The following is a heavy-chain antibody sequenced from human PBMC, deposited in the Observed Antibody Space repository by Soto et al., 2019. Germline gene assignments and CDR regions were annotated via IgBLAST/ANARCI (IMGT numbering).Heavy chain of an antibody. CDR3: ARSIVVVTALDY. CDR1: GYTFTSYA. Sequence: EASVKVSCKAIGYTFTSYAMHCVRQAPGQRLEWMGWINAGNGNTKYSQKFQGRVTITRDTSASTAYMELSSLRSEDTAVYYCARSIVVVTALDYWGQGTLVTVSS. J-gene: IGHJ4*02. V-gene: IGHV1-3*01. D-gene: IGHD2-21*02. CDR2: INAGNGNT.